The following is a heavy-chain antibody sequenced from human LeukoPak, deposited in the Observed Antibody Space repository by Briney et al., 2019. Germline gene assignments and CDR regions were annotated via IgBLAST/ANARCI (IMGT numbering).Heavy chain of an antibody. D-gene: IGHD6-13*01. J-gene: IGHJ6*03. Sequence: PSETLSLTCAVYGGSFSGYYWSWIRQPPGKGLEWIGEINHSGSTNYNPSLKSRVTISVDTSKNQFSLKLSSVTAADTAVYYCASVGMYSSSWYGGYYYYYMDVWGKGTTVTVSS. CDR1: GGSFSGYY. V-gene: IGHV4-34*01. CDR3: ASVGMYSSSWYGGYYYYYMDV. CDR2: INHSGST.